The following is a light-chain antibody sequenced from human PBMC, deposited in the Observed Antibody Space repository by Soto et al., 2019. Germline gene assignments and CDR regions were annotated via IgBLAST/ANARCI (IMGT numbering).Light chain of an antibody. Sequence: QSVLTQPPSASGSPGGSVTISCTGTSSDVGGYNYVSWYQQHPGKAPKLMIYEVSKRPSGVPDRFSGSKSGNTASLTVSGLQAEDEADYYCSSYAGSNNFEVFGTGTKVTVL. CDR2: EVS. CDR3: SSYAGSNNFEV. J-gene: IGLJ1*01. CDR1: SSDVGGYNY. V-gene: IGLV2-8*01.